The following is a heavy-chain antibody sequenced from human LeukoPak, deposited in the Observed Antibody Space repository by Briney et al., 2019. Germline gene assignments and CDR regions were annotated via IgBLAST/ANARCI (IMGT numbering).Heavy chain of an antibody. V-gene: IGHV3-53*01. CDR3: ARDSLSTIFDAFDI. Sequence: PGGSLRLSCAASGFTVSSNYMSWVRQAPGKGLEWVSVIYSGGDTYYADSVKGRFTISRDISKNTLYLQMNSLRAEDTAVYYCARDSLSTIFDAFDIWGQGTMVTVSS. CDR2: IYSGGDT. J-gene: IGHJ3*02. D-gene: IGHD3-9*01. CDR1: GFTVSSNY.